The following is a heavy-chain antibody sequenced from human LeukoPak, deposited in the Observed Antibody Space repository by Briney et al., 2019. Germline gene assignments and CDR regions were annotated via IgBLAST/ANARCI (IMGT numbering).Heavy chain of an antibody. CDR3: ARHPHYYYDNSAR. CDR2: INHSGST. J-gene: IGHJ4*02. Sequence: KPSETLSLTCAVYGGSFSGYYWSWIRQPPGKGLEWIGEINHSGSTNYNPSLKSRVTISVDTSKNQLSLTLTSVSAADTAVYYCARHPHYYYDNSARWGQGTLVTVSS. V-gene: IGHV4-34*01. CDR1: GGSFSGYY. D-gene: IGHD3-22*01.